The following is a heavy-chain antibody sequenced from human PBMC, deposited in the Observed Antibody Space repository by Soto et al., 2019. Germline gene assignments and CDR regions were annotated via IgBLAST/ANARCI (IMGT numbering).Heavy chain of an antibody. Sequence: GGSLRLSCAASGFTVSSNYMSWVRQAPGKGLEWVSVIYSGGSTYYADSVKGRFTISRDNSKNTLYLQMNSLRAEDTAVYYCARDLLWSGYEWGMDVWGQGTTVTVSS. V-gene: IGHV3-53*01. CDR2: IYSGGST. D-gene: IGHD3-3*01. CDR3: ARDLLWSGYEWGMDV. J-gene: IGHJ6*02. CDR1: GFTVSSNY.